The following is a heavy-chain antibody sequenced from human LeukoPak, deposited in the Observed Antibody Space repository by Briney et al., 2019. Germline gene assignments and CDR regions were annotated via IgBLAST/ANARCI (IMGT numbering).Heavy chain of an antibody. CDR2: IYYSGST. J-gene: IGHJ6*02. D-gene: IGHD2-2*02. CDR3: ARLLYGRDQTYYYGMDV. CDR1: GGSISSGGYY. V-gene: IGHV4-31*03. Sequence: PSQTLSLTCTVSGGSISSGGYYWSWIRQHPGKGLEWIGYIYYSGSTYYNPSLKSRVTISVDTSKNQFSLKLSSVTAADTAVYYCARLLYGRDQTYYYGMDVWGQGTTVTVSS.